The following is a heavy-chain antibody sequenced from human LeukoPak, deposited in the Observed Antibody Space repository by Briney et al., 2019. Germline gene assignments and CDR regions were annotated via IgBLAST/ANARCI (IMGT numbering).Heavy chain of an antibody. CDR3: ARDLGYYGSGSYSIPNYFDY. D-gene: IGHD3-10*01. Sequence: GGSLRLSCTASGFTFSNYAMHWVRQAPGKGLQWVAIISYDGDKKEYTDSVKGRLTISRDNSKNTLSLQMNSLRAEDTALYYCARDLGYYGSGSYSIPNYFDYWGQGTLVTVSS. CDR1: GFTFSNYA. V-gene: IGHV3-30-3*01. CDR2: ISYDGDKK. J-gene: IGHJ4*02.